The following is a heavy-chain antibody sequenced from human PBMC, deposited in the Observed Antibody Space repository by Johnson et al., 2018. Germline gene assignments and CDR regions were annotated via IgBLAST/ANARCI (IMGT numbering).Heavy chain of an antibody. CDR1: GFTFSSYS. V-gene: IGHV3-21*01. CDR3: ARLKSYYYYYMDV. J-gene: IGHJ6*03. CDR2: ISSSSSYI. Sequence: LVESGGGLVKPGGSLRLSCAASGFTFSSYSMNWVRQAPGKGLEWVSSISSSSSYIYYADSVKDRFTISRDNAKNSLYLQMNSLRAEDTAMYYCARLKSYYYYYMDVWGKGTTVTVSS.